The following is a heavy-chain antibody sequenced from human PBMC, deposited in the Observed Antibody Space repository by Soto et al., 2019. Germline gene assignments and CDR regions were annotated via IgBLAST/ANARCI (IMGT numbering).Heavy chain of an antibody. CDR1: GFTFSSYW. Sequence: EVQLVESGGGLVQPGGSLRLSCAASGFTFSSYWMTWVRQVPGKGLEWVAYINPDGSATSSVTSVKGRFTFSRDNAKNSLYWQMSSLSDEATAVYYWAKPHGGNVAFHIWGQGKMVPVSS. V-gene: IGHV3-7*01. J-gene: IGHJ3*02. D-gene: IGHD1-1*01. CDR2: INPDGSAT. CDR3: AKPHGGNVAFHI.